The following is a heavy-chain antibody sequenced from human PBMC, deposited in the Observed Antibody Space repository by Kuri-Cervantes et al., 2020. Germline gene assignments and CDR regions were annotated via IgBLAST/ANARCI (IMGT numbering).Heavy chain of an antibody. CDR1: GLTFSNYG. CDR3: SRDGGRSTIAPADPFDY. J-gene: IGHJ4*02. CDR2: IWYDGSYK. V-gene: IGHV3-33*01. D-gene: IGHD6-13*01. Sequence: LSLTCAASGLTFSNYGMHWVRQAPGKGLEWVAVIWYDGSYKYYADSVKGRFTISRDNSKNTLYLQMNSLRAEDTAVYYCSRDGGRSTIAPADPFDYWGQGTLVTVSS.